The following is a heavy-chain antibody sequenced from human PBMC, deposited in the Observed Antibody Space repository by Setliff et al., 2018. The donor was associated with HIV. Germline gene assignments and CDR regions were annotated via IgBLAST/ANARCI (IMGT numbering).Heavy chain of an antibody. CDR1: GFFFGIFV. D-gene: IGHD3-3*01. CDR3: AKGPHLPWSPGSDV. V-gene: IGHV3-23*01. Sequence: GGSLRLSCAASGFFFGIFVMSWVRQTPGKGLEWVAGISGSGDSIYYGDSVKGRFTISRDNSKSKLFLQMNNLRAEATTLYFGAKGPHLPWSPGSDVWGRETTVTVSS. CDR2: ISGSGDSI. J-gene: IGHJ6*04.